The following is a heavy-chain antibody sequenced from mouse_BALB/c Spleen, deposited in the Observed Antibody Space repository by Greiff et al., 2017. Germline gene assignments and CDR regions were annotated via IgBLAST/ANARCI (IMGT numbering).Heavy chain of an antibody. D-gene: IGHD2-3*01. V-gene: IGHV1-69*02. Sequence: QVQLQQPGAELVKPGAPVKLSCKASGYTFTSYWMNWVKQRPGRGLEWIGRIDPSDSETHYNQKFKDKATLTVDKSSSTAYIQLSSLTSEDSAVYYCARSYDGYSFAYWGQGTLVTVSA. CDR1: GYTFTSYW. CDR3: ARSYDGYSFAY. J-gene: IGHJ3*01. CDR2: IDPSDSET.